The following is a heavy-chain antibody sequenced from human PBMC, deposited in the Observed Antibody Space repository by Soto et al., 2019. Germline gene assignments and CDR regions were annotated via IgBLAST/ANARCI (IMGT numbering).Heavy chain of an antibody. J-gene: IGHJ6*02. CDR2: IIPIFGTA. Sequence: QVQLVQSGAEVKKPGSSVKVSCKASGGTFSSYAISWVRQAPGQGLEWMGGIIPIFGTATYAQKFQGRVTITADESTSTAYMELSSLRSEDTAVYYCARERDGSGSYNYGMDVWGQGTTVTVSS. CDR1: GGTFSSYA. CDR3: ARERDGSGSYNYGMDV. D-gene: IGHD3-10*01. V-gene: IGHV1-69*01.